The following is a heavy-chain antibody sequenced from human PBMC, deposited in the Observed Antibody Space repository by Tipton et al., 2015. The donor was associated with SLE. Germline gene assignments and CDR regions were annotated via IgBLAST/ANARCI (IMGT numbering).Heavy chain of an antibody. J-gene: IGHJ2*01. CDR2: IYDSGST. V-gene: IGHV4-59*08. D-gene: IGHD6-19*01. Sequence: TLSLTCSVSGDSIRSYYWSWIRQPPGKGLEWIGNIYDSGSTTYSPSLKSRVTISVDTSKNQFSLKLSSVTAADTAVYYCARHGLRSVAGHCYFDLWPRGPLGTVSS. CDR1: GDSIRSYY. CDR3: ARHGLRSVAGHCYFDL.